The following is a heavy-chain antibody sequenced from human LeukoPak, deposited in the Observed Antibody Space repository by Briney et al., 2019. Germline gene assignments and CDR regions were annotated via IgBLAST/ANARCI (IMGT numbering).Heavy chain of an antibody. CDR1: GGSFSGYY. D-gene: IGHD3-16*01. CDR2: INHSGST. V-gene: IGHV4-34*01. CDR3: ARAAHYDYVWGRSLDAFDI. J-gene: IGHJ3*02. Sequence: SETLSLTCAVYGGSFSGYYWSWIRQPPGKGLEWIGEINHSGSTNYNPSLKSRVTISVDTSKNQFSLKLSSVTAADTAVYYCARAAHYDYVWGRSLDAFDIWGQGTMVTVSS.